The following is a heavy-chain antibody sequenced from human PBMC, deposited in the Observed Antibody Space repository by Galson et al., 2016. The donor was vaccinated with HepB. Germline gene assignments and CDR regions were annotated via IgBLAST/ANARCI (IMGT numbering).Heavy chain of an antibody. CDR2: IGIAGDT. V-gene: IGHV3-13*04. Sequence: SLRLSCAASGFTFSNYDMHWVRQATGKGLEWVSTIGIAGDTYYAGSVRGRFTVSRENAKNSLFLQMNSLRAGDTAVYYCARGRFLEWLLDYYGMDVWGQGTTVTVSS. CDR1: GFTFSNYD. J-gene: IGHJ6*02. CDR3: ARGRFLEWLLDYYGMDV. D-gene: IGHD3-3*01.